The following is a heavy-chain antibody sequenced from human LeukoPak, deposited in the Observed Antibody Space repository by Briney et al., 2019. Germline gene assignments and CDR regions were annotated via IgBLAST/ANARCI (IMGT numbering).Heavy chain of an antibody. D-gene: IGHD3-10*01. J-gene: IGHJ6*02. CDR1: GYTFTSYD. V-gene: IGHV1-18*01. CDR2: ISGYNGDT. Sequence: ASVKGSCKASGYTFTSYDISWVRQAPGQGLEWMGWISGYNGDTNYGQKFQGRVTVTTDKSTSTAYMELRSLRSDDAAVYYCARGGGSGSNGMDVWGQGTTVTVSS. CDR3: ARGGGSGSNGMDV.